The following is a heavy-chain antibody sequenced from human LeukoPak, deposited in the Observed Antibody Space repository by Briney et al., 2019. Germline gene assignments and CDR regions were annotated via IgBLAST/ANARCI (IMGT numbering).Heavy chain of an antibody. CDR3: ARSGWYSFDC. J-gene: IGHJ4*02. V-gene: IGHV4-59*12. Sequence: SETLSLTCTVSGGSISSYYWSWIRQPPGKGLEWIGYIYYSGSTNYNPSLKSRVAISVDTSKNQFSLKLSSVTAADTAVYFCARSGWYSFDCWGQGALVTVSS. CDR1: GGSISSYY. CDR2: IYYSGST. D-gene: IGHD6-19*01.